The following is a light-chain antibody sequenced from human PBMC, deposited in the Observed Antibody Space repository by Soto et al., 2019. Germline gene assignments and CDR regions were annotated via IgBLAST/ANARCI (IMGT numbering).Light chain of an antibody. CDR2: DVS. V-gene: IGLV2-14*01. CDR1: SSDVGGYNY. CDR3: SSYTSSSTQVV. J-gene: IGLJ2*01. Sequence: QSALTQPASVSGSPGQSITISCTGTSSDVGGYNYVSWYQQHPGKAPKLMIYDVSNRPSGLSNRFSGSKSGNTASLTISGLQAEDEADYYCSSYTSSSTQVVFGGGTKLTVL.